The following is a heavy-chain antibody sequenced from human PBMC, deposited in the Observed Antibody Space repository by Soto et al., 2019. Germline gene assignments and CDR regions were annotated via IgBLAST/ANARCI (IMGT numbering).Heavy chain of an antibody. CDR1: GGTISSGSFY. CDR2: IHYSRNT. V-gene: IGHV4-39*07. Sequence: SEILSLTCTVSGGTISSGSFYWGWIRQPPGKGLEWISSIHYSRNTYNNPSLKSRVTISVDTSKNQFSLKLSSVTAADTAVYYCARGGLGYCSGGSCYSAELSRYYYGMDVWGQGTTVNVSS. D-gene: IGHD2-15*01. CDR3: ARGGLGYCSGGSCYSAELSRYYYGMDV. J-gene: IGHJ6*02.